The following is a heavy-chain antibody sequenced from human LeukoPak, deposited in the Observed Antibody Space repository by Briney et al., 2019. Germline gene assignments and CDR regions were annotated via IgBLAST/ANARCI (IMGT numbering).Heavy chain of an antibody. D-gene: IGHD3-10*01. CDR3: ATTWISSGGALDI. V-gene: IGHV4-39*01. J-gene: IGHJ3*02. CDR1: GASVSGSAYY. CDR2: IYYSGST. Sequence: SETLSLTCTVSGASVSGSAYYWGWIRQPPGKGLEWIGNIYYSGSTYYNESLESRVTISIDTSKNQFSLKLNSVTAADTAMYYCATTWISSGGALDIWGQGTMVTVSS.